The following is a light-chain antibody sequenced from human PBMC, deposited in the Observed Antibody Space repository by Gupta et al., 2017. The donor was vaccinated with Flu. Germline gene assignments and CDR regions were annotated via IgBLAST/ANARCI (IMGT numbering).Light chain of an antibody. CDR2: LGS. V-gene: IGKV2-28*01. CDR3: IGGLATGIT. Sequence: DIVMTQSPLSLPVTPGEPASISCRSSQSLLHSNGYKYLDCYLQKSVQSPQLLIYLGSNRASGVPDRLNDRGSLTDFTLKMIRGEAEDVGVHYCIGGLATGITFGQGTKMEIK. CDR1: QSLLHSNGYKY. J-gene: IGKJ2*01.